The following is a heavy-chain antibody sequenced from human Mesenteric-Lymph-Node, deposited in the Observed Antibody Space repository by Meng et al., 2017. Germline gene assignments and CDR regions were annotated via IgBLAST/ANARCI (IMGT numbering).Heavy chain of an antibody. Sequence: SETLSLTCAVYGGSFSGYYWSWIRQPPGKGLEWIGYIYYSGSTNYNPSLKSRVTISVDTSKNQFSLKLSSVTAADTAVYYCARVYRGVPFDYWGQGTLVTVSS. CDR1: GGSFSGYY. CDR2: IYYSGST. V-gene: IGHV4-59*01. D-gene: IGHD2-2*02. CDR3: ARVYRGVPFDY. J-gene: IGHJ4*02.